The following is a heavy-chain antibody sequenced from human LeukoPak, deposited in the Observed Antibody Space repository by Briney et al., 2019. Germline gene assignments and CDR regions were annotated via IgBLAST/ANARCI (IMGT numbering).Heavy chain of an antibody. CDR1: GDSVSSNNAA. CDR2: TYYRSKWSN. V-gene: IGHV6-1*01. CDR3: ARGRYSTFRGDQREFDY. J-gene: IGHJ4*02. D-gene: IGHD6-13*01. Sequence: SQTLSLTCVISGDSVSSNNAAWNWIRQSPSRGLEWLGRTYYRSKWSNDYAVSVKRRISINPDTSKNQFSLQLNSVTPEDTAVYFCARGRYSTFRGDQREFDYWGPGTLVTVSS.